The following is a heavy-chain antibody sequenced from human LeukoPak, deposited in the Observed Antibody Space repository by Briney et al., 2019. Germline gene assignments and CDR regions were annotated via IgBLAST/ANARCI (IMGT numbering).Heavy chain of an antibody. CDR1: GFSFSSYW. Sequence: PGGSLRLSCVTSGFSFSSYWMHWVRQAPGKGLEWVSGISWNSGSIGYADSVKGRFTISRDNAKNSLYLQMNSLRAEDMALYYCARGIFGVVHYYFDYWGQGTLVTVSS. CDR2: ISWNSGSI. V-gene: IGHV3-9*03. J-gene: IGHJ4*02. CDR3: ARGIFGVVHYYFDY. D-gene: IGHD3-3*01.